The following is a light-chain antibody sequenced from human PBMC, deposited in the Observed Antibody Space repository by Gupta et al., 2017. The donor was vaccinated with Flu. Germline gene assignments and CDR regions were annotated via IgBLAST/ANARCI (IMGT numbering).Light chain of an antibody. CDR3: SSHTNTNTVVV. CDR1: SSAVGAYDY. Sequence: QSALTQPASVSGSPGQSIAISCTGTSSAVGAYDYVSWYQQHPGKAPKLMLFEVSRRPAGISDRFSGSKSGNTASLTSSGLLAEDEAFYYCSSHTNTNTVVVFGGGTELTGL. J-gene: IGLJ2*01. V-gene: IGLV2-14*01. CDR2: EVS.